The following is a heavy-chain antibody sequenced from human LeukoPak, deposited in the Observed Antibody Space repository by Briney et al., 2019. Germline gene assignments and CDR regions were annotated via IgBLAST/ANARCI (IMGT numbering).Heavy chain of an antibody. J-gene: IGHJ4*02. D-gene: IGHD3-16*01. CDR1: GCTFTHYA. CDR2: ISAGGVYT. CDR3: ARDYMSTPQDGAGGSLDY. Sequence: ASVKVSCKASGCTFTHYAMHWVRQAPGQRLEWMGWISAGGVYTKYSEKLQGRVTITRDTSATTAYMELSSLRSEDTGVYYCARDYMSTPQDGAGGSLDYWGQGTLVTVSS. V-gene: IGHV1-3*01.